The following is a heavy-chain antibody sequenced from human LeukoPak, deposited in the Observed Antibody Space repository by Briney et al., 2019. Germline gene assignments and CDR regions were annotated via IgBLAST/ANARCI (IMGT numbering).Heavy chain of an antibody. CDR3: ARDRRQTGYNWFDP. V-gene: IGHV1-69*01. D-gene: IGHD3-9*01. J-gene: IGHJ5*02. CDR2: IIPIFGTA. CDR1: GGTFSSYA. Sequence: GSSVKVSCKASGGTFSSYAISWVRQAPGQGLEWMGGIIPIFGTANYAQKFQGRVTITADESTSTAYMELSSLRSEDTAVYYCARDRRQTGYNWFDPWGQGTLVTVSS.